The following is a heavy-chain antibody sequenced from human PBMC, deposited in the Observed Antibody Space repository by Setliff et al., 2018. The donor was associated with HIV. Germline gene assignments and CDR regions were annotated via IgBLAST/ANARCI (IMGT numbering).Heavy chain of an antibody. CDR3: TKSTGSGVGTYYADS. D-gene: IGHD2-21*02. CDR2: IRNKKNGGTT. V-gene: IGHV3-15*05. Sequence: PGGSLRLSCAAAGFTFSNAWMTWVRQAPGKGLEWVARIRNKKNGGTTYYAAPVDGRFTISRDNSKNSLFLQMHSLRSEDTAFYYCTKSTGSGVGTYYADSWGQGTLVTVSS. CDR1: GFTFSNAW. J-gene: IGHJ4*02.